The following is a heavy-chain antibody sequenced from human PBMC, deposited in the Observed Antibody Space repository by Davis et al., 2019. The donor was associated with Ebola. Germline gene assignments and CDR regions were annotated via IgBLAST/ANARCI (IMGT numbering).Heavy chain of an antibody. CDR1: SYTFTSYG. CDR3: ARDRPAAIRSVNWFDP. V-gene: IGHV1-18*01. Sequence: ASVKVSCKASSYTFTSYGISWVRQAPGQGLEWMGWISAYSGNTNYAQKFQGRVTMTRDTSISTAYMELSRLRSDDTAVYYCARDRPAAIRSVNWFDPWGQGTLVTVSS. CDR2: ISAYSGNT. J-gene: IGHJ5*02. D-gene: IGHD2-2*02.